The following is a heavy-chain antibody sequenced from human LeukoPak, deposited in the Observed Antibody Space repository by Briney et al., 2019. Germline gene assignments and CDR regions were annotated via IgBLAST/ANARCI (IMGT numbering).Heavy chain of an antibody. CDR1: GFTLSDYW. CDR2: IKQDGSAK. J-gene: IGHJ4*02. Sequence: GGSLRLSCTASGFTLSDYWMTWVRQAPGKGLEWVANIKQDGSAKYYVDSVKGRFTISRDNAKNSLYLQMDSLRVEDTATYYCARWRGSTSERSDYWGQGTLVTVSS. CDR3: ARWRGSTSERSDY. V-gene: IGHV3-7*01. D-gene: IGHD2-2*01.